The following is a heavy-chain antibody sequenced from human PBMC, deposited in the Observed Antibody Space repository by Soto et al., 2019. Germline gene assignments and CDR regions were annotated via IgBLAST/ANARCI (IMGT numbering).Heavy chain of an antibody. J-gene: IGHJ3*02. Sequence: QVQLVESGGGVVQPGRSLRLSCAASGFTFSSYAMHWVRQAPGKGLEWVAVISYDGSNKYYADSVKGRFTISRDNSKNTLYLQMNSLRAEDTAVYYCARGSQGCDSSGQVDAFDIWGQGTMVTVSS. CDR1: GFTFSSYA. CDR3: ARGSQGCDSSGQVDAFDI. CDR2: ISYDGSNK. V-gene: IGHV3-30-3*01. D-gene: IGHD3-22*01.